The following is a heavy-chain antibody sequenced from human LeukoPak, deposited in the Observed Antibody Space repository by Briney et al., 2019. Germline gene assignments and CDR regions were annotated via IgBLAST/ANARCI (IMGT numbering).Heavy chain of an antibody. Sequence: SETLSLTCTVSGGSISSYYWSWIRQPPVKELEWIGYIYYSGSTNYNPSLKSRVTISVDTSKNQFSLKLSSVTAADTAVYYCARIEARYYYDSSGYWFDPWGQGTLVTVSS. CDR1: GGSISSYY. J-gene: IGHJ5*02. CDR2: IYYSGST. D-gene: IGHD3-22*01. V-gene: IGHV4-59*08. CDR3: ARIEARYYYDSSGYWFDP.